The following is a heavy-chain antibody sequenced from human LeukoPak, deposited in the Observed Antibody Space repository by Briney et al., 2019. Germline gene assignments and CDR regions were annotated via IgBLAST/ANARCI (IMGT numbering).Heavy chain of an antibody. D-gene: IGHD3-10*01. V-gene: IGHV1-69*13. J-gene: IGHJ6*03. CDR3: ARGGYYGSGSYYYYYYYMDV. CDR1: GYTFTSYG. Sequence: ASVKVSCKASGYTFTSYGISWVRQAPGQGLEWMGGIIPIFGTANYAQKFQGRVTITADESTSTAYMELSSLRSEDTAVYYCARGGYYGSGSYYYYYYYMDVWGKGTTVTVPS. CDR2: IIPIFGTA.